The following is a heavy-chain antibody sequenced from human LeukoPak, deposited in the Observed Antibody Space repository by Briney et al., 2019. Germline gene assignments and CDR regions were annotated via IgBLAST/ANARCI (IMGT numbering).Heavy chain of an antibody. CDR1: GYTFTSYY. CDR3: ARALNDFWSGYTDY. CDR2: INPSGGST. Sequence: ASVKVSCKASGYTFTSYYMHWVRQAPGQGLEWMGIINPSGGSTGYAQKFQGRVTMTRDTSTSTAYMELRSLRSDDTAVYYCARALNDFWSGYTDYWGQGTLVTVSS. V-gene: IGHV1-46*01. D-gene: IGHD3-3*01. J-gene: IGHJ4*02.